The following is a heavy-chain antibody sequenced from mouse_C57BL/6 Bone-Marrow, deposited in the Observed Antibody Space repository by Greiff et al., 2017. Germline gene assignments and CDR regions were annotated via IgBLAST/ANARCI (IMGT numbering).Heavy chain of an antibody. Sequence: QVHVKQPGAELVKPGASVKLSCKASGYTFTSYWMHWVKQRPGRGFEWIGRIDPNRGVTKYNEKFKSKATLTVDKPSSTAYMQLSSLTSEDSAVYYGARLVGGSYYAMDYWGQGTSGTVSS. CDR3: ARLVGGSYYAMDY. J-gene: IGHJ4*01. CDR2: IDPNRGVT. CDR1: GYTFTSYW. D-gene: IGHD1-1*02. V-gene: IGHV1-72*01.